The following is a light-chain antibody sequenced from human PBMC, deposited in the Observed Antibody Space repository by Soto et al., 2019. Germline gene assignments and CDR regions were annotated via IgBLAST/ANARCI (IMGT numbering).Light chain of an antibody. V-gene: IGLV1-40*01. J-gene: IGLJ1*01. CDR3: QSYDSSLSEV. Sequence: QAVVTQPPSVSGAPGQRVTISCTGSSSNIGAGYDVHWYQQLPGTAPKLLIYGNSNRPSGVPDRFSGSKSGTSASLAITGLQADDEADYYCQSYDSSLSEVFGTGTKVTVL. CDR2: GNS. CDR1: SSNIGAGYD.